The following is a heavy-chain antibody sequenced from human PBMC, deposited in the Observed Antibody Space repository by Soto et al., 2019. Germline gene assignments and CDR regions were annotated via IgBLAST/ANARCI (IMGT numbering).Heavy chain of an antibody. J-gene: IGHJ4*02. CDR3: ARLGDSSGAGYFDY. CDR2: IYYSGST. CDR1: GASISSGDYY. Sequence: QVQLQESGPGLVKPSQTLSLTCTVSGASISSGDYYWSWIRQPPGKGLEWIGYIYYSGSTYYNPSLKSRLAISVDTYKNQSSLRLNSVTAADTAVYYCARLGDSSGAGYFDYWGQGTLVTVSS. V-gene: IGHV4-30-4*01. D-gene: IGHD3-22*01.